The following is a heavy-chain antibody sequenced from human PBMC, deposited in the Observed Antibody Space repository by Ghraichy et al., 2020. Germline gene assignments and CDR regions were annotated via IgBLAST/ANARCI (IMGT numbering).Heavy chain of an antibody. CDR3: ARRSAFRFDD. CDR1: GGSISSDY. Sequence: SETLSLTCTVSGGSISSDYWSWIRQPPGKGLEWIGYITHRGGTSYNPSLNSRVTISVDTSKNLFSLSLSSVTAADTAVYFCARRSAFRFDDGGQGTLVTVSS. J-gene: IGHJ4*02. V-gene: IGHV4-59*01. CDR2: ITHRGGT. D-gene: IGHD3-3*01.